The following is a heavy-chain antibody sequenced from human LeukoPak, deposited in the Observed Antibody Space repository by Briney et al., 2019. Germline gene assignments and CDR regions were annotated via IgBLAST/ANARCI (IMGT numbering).Heavy chain of an antibody. J-gene: IGHJ5*02. CDR1: GYTFTSYG. D-gene: IGHD3-3*01. CDR2: ISAYNGNT. V-gene: IGHV1-18*01. Sequence: ASVKVSCKASGYTFTSYGISWVRQAPGQGLEWMGWISAYNGNTNYAQKLQGRVTMTTDTSTSTAYMELRSLRSDDTAVYYCARAFRRRITIFGVVPCNWFDPWGQGTLVTVSS. CDR3: ARAFRRRITIFGVVPCNWFDP.